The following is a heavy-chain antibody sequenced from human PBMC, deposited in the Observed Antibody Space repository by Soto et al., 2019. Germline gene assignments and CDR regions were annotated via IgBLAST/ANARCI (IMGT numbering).Heavy chain of an antibody. Sequence: SLTCNMSGDSYSISTYSWSWIRQPPGKALQWIGFIYQSGVTSYNPSLASRVSISLDRSNNQCSLKLKSVTAADTAVYFCAGMPYTSGLRFDPWGPGTLVTFSS. CDR2: IYQSGVT. V-gene: IGHV4-30-2*01. D-gene: IGHD6-19*01. CDR1: GDSYSISTYS. CDR3: AGMPYTSGLRFDP. J-gene: IGHJ5*02.